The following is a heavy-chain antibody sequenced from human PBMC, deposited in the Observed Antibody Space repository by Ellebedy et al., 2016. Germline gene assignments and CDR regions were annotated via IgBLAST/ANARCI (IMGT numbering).Heavy chain of an antibody. Sequence: GESLKISCAASGFTFSSYGMHWVRQAPGKGLEWVAVIWYDGSNKYYADSVKGRFTISRDISNNTLYLQMNSLRAEDTAVYYCARDRDPFRGTFYVRTGMDVWGQGTTVTVSS. CDR3: ARDRDPFRGTFYVRTGMDV. V-gene: IGHV3-33*08. J-gene: IGHJ6*02. D-gene: IGHD3-10*02. CDR2: IWYDGSNK. CDR1: GFTFSSYG.